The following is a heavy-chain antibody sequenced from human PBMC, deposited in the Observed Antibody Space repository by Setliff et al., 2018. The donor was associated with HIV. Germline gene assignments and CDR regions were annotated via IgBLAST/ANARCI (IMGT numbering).Heavy chain of an antibody. V-gene: IGHV3-48*01. CDR3: ARGAATMAFDL. Sequence: GGSLRLSCAASGFTFTIYSMDWVRLAPGKGLEWVSYITSSSSTIYYADSVKGRFTISRDDAKNSLYLQMNSLRAEDTAVYYCARGAATMAFDLWAKGQWSPSPQ. CDR1: GFTFTIYS. D-gene: IGHD6-25*01. J-gene: IGHJ3*01. CDR2: ITSSSSTI.